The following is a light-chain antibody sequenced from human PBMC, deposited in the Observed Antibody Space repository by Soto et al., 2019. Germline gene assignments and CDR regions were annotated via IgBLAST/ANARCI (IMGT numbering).Light chain of an antibody. CDR1: SSNIGSKT. CDR3: AAWDDSRSGPL. J-gene: IGLJ2*01. V-gene: IGLV1-44*01. CDR2: MNS. Sequence: QSVLTQPPSASGTPGQRVTISCSGSSSNIGSKTVSWYQQLPGTAPKLLMYMNSQRPSGVPDRFSGSKSGTSASLAISGLQSEDEADYYCAAWDDSRSGPLFGAGTKLT.